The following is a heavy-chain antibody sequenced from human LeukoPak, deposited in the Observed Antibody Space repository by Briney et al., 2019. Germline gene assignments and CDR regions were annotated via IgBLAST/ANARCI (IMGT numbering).Heavy chain of an antibody. CDR1: DDSISDYY. Sequence: SETLSLTCTVSDDSISDYYRGWIRQPPGKGLEWIGYFHNSGTSTYNPSLKSRVTISADTSKNQFSLKLNSLTTADTAVYYCARVILSYYYDSSGPFDYWGQGTLVTVSS. V-gene: IGHV4-59*01. J-gene: IGHJ4*02. D-gene: IGHD3-22*01. CDR2: FHNSGTS. CDR3: ARVILSYYYDSSGPFDY.